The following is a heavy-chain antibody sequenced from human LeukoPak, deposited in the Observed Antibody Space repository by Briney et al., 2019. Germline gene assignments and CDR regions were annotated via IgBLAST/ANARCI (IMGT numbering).Heavy chain of an antibody. J-gene: IGHJ4*02. V-gene: IGHV3-33*06. D-gene: IGHD3-10*01. Sequence: GVSLRLSCAASGFTFSDYYMSWIRQAPGKGLEWVAVIWYDGSNKYYADSVKGRFTISRDNSKNTLYLQMNSLRAEDTAVYYCAKALVRGVNKTTSRDYWGQGTLVTVSS. CDR1: GFTFSDYY. CDR3: AKALVRGVNKTTSRDY. CDR2: IWYDGSNK.